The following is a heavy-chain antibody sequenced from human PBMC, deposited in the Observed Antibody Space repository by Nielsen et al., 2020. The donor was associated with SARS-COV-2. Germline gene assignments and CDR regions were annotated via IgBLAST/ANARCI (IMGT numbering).Heavy chain of an antibody. J-gene: IGHJ5*02. Sequence: GESLKISCAASGFTFSSYAMHWVRQAPGKGLEWVAVISYDGSNKYYADSVKGRFTISRDNAKNSLYLQMNSLRAEDTALYYCAALSSGWGPGWFDPWGQGTLVTVSS. CDR1: GFTFSSYA. CDR3: AALSSGWGPGWFDP. D-gene: IGHD6-19*01. CDR2: ISYDGSNK. V-gene: IGHV3-30-3*01.